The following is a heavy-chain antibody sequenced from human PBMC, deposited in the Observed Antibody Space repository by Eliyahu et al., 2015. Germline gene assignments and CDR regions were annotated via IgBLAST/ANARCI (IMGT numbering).Heavy chain of an antibody. J-gene: IGHJ6*02. D-gene: IGHD2-2*01. Sequence: QLQLQESGPGLVKPSETLSLTCTVSGGSIXXXXYXWGWXRXPPGKGLEWIGSIYYSGRTYYNPSLKSRVTISVDTSKNQFSLKLSSVTAADTAVYYCARRHCSSTSCQNYYGMDVWGQGTTVTVSS. V-gene: IGHV4-39*01. CDR2: IYYSGRT. CDR1: GGSIXXXXYX. CDR3: ARRHCSSTSCQNYYGMDV.